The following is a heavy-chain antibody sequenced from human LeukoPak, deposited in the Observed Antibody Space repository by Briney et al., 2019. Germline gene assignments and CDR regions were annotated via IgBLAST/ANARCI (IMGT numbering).Heavy chain of an antibody. Sequence: PGGSLRLSCAASGLTFSDNYMTWIRQAPGKGLEWVSSISGSGTTTYSADSVRGRFTVSRDNAKNSVFLYMNSLRAEDTAVYYCAIQITMIVVVPYFDYWGQGTLVTVSS. CDR1: GLTFSDNY. CDR2: ISGSGTTT. CDR3: AIQITMIVVVPYFDY. V-gene: IGHV3-11*04. J-gene: IGHJ4*02. D-gene: IGHD3-22*01.